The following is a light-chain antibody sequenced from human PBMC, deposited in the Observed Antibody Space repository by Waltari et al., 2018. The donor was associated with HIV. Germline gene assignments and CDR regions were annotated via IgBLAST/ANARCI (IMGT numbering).Light chain of an antibody. V-gene: IGKV3-15*01. Sequence: EIVMTQSPATLSLSPGERATLSCRANQSVNSNLAWYQQKPGLAPRLLIDGASTRATGIPARFSGSGSGTDFTLTISSLQSEDFAVYYCQQYNNWASWTFGQGTNVEI. J-gene: IGKJ1*01. CDR3: QQYNNWASWT. CDR1: QSVNSN. CDR2: GAS.